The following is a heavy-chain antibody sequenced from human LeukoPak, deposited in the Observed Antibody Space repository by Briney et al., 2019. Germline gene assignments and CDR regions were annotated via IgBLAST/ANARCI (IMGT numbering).Heavy chain of an antibody. D-gene: IGHD3-22*01. J-gene: IGHJ4*02. CDR3: AKRYYSDSSGYLGSLNY. Sequence: GGSLRLSCAASGFTFSNHAMSWVRQAPGKGLEWVSAISGSGGSTYYADSVGGRFTISRDNSKNTVYLQMNSLRAEDTAVYYRAKRYYSDSSGYLGSLNYWGQGTLVTVSS. V-gene: IGHV3-23*01. CDR1: GFTFSNHA. CDR2: ISGSGGST.